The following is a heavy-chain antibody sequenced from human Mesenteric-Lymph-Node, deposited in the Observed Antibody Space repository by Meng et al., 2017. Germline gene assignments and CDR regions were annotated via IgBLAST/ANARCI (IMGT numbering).Heavy chain of an antibody. CDR3: AKDLRYGDYGY. CDR2: INSDEGNI. D-gene: IGHD4-17*01. CDR1: GFTFSTYW. Sequence: GESLKISCAASGFTFSTYWMHWVRQAPGKGLVWVARINSDEGNINYADSVKGRFTISRDNSKNTLYLQMNSLRAEDTAVYYCAKDLRYGDYGYWGQGTLVTVSS. V-gene: IGHV3-74*01. J-gene: IGHJ4*02.